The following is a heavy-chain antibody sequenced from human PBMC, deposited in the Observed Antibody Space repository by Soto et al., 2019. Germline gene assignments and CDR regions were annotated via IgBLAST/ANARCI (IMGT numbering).Heavy chain of an antibody. Sequence: PGGSLRLSCAGFEFTFRNYAMSWVRQAPGKGLEWVSTISSGGGVTKYADSVKGRFTISRDNSKNTLYLQMNSLRAEDTAVYYCAKQVFDSSEYSSNYYSYYGMDVWGQGTTVTVSS. CDR1: EFTFRNYA. CDR2: ISSGGGVT. J-gene: IGHJ6*02. V-gene: IGHV3-23*01. CDR3: AKQVFDSSEYSSNYYSYYGMDV. D-gene: IGHD6-6*01.